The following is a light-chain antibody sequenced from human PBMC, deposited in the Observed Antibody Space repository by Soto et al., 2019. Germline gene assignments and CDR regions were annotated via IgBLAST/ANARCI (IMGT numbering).Light chain of an antibody. V-gene: IGLV2-14*03. Sequence: QSVLTQPASVSGSPGQSITISCTGTSSDVGGYSFVSWYQHHPAKAPKLMIYDVSNRPSGVSNRFSGSKSGNTASLTISGLQAEDEAHYDCSSFTSSDTLVVFGGGTKLTVL. J-gene: IGLJ2*01. CDR2: DVS. CDR3: SSFTSSDTLVV. CDR1: SSDVGGYSF.